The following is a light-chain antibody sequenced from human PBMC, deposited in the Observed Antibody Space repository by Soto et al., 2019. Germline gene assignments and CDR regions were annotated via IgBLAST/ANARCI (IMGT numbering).Light chain of an antibody. Sequence: DIQMTQSPSTLSASVGDRVTITCRASQSISDWLAWFQLKPGKAPKLLIYDASSLESGVPSRFSGSGSGTESTLTISSLQPDDFATSSCQQLNSYPLTFGGGTKVDIK. CDR2: DAS. CDR1: QSISDW. CDR3: QQLNSYPLT. V-gene: IGKV1-5*01. J-gene: IGKJ4*01.